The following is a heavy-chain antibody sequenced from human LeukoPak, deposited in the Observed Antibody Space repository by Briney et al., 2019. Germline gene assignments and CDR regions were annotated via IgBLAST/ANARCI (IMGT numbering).Heavy chain of an antibody. D-gene: IGHD4-11*01. CDR3: ARDLTTVTTDDY. J-gene: IGHJ4*02. V-gene: IGHV1-69*06. CDR1: GGTFSSYA. Sequence: ASVKVSCKASGGTFSSYAISWVRQAPGQGLEWMGGIIPIFGTANYARKFQGRVTITADKSTSTAYMELSRLRSDDTAVYYCARDLTTVTTDDYWGQGTLVTVSS. CDR2: IIPIFGTA.